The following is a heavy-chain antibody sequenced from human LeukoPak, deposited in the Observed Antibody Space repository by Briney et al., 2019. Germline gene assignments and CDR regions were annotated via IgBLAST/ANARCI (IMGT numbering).Heavy chain of an antibody. CDR3: ARDWVRYCSTASCLLQFDS. Sequence: ASVKVSCRAYGYTFSSHGISWVRQAPGQGLEWMGWISPYNGNINSAQKLQGRLTMTTDTSTNTAYMELRGLRSDDTAVYYCARDWVRYCSTASCLLQFDSWGQGTLVTVSS. V-gene: IGHV1-18*01. CDR2: ISPYNGNI. CDR1: GYTFSSHG. J-gene: IGHJ4*02. D-gene: IGHD3-16*02.